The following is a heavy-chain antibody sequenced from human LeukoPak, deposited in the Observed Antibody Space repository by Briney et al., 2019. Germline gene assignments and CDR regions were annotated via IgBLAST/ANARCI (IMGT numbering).Heavy chain of an antibody. CDR1: GFTVSSSY. J-gene: IGHJ4*02. Sequence: PGGSLRLSCAASGFTVSSSYMSWVRQAPGKGLEWVSVIYSGGSTYYADSVKGRFTISRDNSKNTLFLQMNRLRAEDTAVYYCTTGSGSYGHYFDYWGQGTLVTVSS. CDR2: IYSGGST. CDR3: TTGSGSYGHYFDY. D-gene: IGHD3-10*01. V-gene: IGHV3-66*01.